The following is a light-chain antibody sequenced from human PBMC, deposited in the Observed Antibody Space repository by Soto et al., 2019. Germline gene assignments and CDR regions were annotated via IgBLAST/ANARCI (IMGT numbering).Light chain of an antibody. CDR3: QQYGSSPIT. V-gene: IGKV3-20*01. CDR1: QSVTSTY. CDR2: GAS. J-gene: IGKJ5*01. Sequence: ESVLTQSPATLSVSPGPRSTLSCRASQSVTSTYLAWYQQKGGQAPRLXIFGASSRATGAPDRFSGSGYGTDFNLTITRLETEDFALYYCQQYGSSPITFGQGTRLEIK.